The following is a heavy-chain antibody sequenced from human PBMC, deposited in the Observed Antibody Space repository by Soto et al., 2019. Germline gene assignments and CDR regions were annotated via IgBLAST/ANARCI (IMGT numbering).Heavy chain of an antibody. CDR3: ARGPGYTDGWRTFDF. Sequence: SETLSLTCTVSDDSFRGADYYWSWIRQPLGKGPEWIGYTYYNGDTKYNPALKSRVTMSVDTSKNQFSLRLSSVTAADTAVYFCARGPGYTDGWRTFDFWGRGILVTVSS. CDR2: TYYNGDT. J-gene: IGHJ4*02. CDR1: DDSFRGADYY. D-gene: IGHD6-19*01. V-gene: IGHV4-61*08.